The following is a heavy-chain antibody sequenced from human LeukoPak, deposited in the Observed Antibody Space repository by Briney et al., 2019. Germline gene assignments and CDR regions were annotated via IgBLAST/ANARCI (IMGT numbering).Heavy chain of an antibody. CDR3: ANSMGITIFGVVED. CDR1: GFTFSSYG. J-gene: IGHJ1*01. D-gene: IGHD3-3*01. Sequence: GRSLRLSCAASGFTFSSYGMHWVRQVPGKGLEWVAVISYDGSNKYYADSVKGRFTISRDNSKNTLYLQMNSLRAEDTAVYYCANSMGITIFGVVEDWGQGTLVTVSS. CDR2: ISYDGSNK. V-gene: IGHV3-30*18.